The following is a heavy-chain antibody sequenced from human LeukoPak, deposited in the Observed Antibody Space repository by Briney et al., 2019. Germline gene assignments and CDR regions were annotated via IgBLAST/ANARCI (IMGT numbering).Heavy chain of an antibody. J-gene: IGHJ4*02. CDR3: ARADWVAAAGRRGYYFDY. Sequence: ASVKVSCKASGGTFSSYATSWVRQAPGQGLEWMGGIIPILGTANYAQKFQGRVTITADKSTSTAYMELSSLRSEDTAVYYCARADWVAAAGRRGYYFDYWGQGTLVTVSS. CDR2: IIPILGTA. V-gene: IGHV1-69*10. CDR1: GGTFSSYA. D-gene: IGHD6-13*01.